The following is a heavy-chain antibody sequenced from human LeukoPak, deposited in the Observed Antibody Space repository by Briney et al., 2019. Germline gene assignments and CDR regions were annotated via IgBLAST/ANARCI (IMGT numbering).Heavy chain of an antibody. J-gene: IGHJ4*02. Sequence: ESGPTLVKPTQTLTLTCTLSGFSLSTNEVGVGWIRQPPGKALEWLAIIYWDDDKRYSPSLKSRLTITKDISKSQVVLTVTNMDPVDTATYYCAHSGRQYSFAYDSWGQGTLVTVSS. D-gene: IGHD3-16*01. CDR3: AHSGRQYSFAYDS. CDR1: GFSLSTNEVG. CDR2: IYWDDDK. V-gene: IGHV2-5*02.